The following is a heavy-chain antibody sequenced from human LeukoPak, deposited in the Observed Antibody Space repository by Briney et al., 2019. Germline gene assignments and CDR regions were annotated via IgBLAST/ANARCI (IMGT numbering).Heavy chain of an antibody. D-gene: IGHD3-3*01. Sequence: PGGSLRLSCAASGFTFSSYWMSWVGQAPGKGLEGVANIKQDGSEKYYVDSVKGRFTISRDNAKNSLYLQMNSLRAEDTAVYYCAREVIVYDFWSGYHDGDAFDIWGQGTMVTVSS. CDR1: GFTFSSYW. J-gene: IGHJ3*02. V-gene: IGHV3-7*01. CDR2: IKQDGSEK. CDR3: AREVIVYDFWSGYHDGDAFDI.